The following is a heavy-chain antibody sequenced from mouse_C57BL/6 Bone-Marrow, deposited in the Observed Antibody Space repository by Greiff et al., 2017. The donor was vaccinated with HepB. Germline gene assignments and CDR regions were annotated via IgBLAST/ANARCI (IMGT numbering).Heavy chain of an antibody. CDR1: GYTFTDYY. CDR2: INPYNGGT. D-gene: IGHD4-1*01. CDR3: AKGNWDDAMDY. V-gene: IGHV1-19*01. Sequence: VQLQQSGPVLVKPGASVKMSCKASGYTFTDYYMNWVKQSHGKSLEWIGVINPYNGGTSYNQKFKGKATLTVDKSSSTAYMELNSLTSEDSAVYYCAKGNWDDAMDYWGQGTSVTVSS. J-gene: IGHJ4*01.